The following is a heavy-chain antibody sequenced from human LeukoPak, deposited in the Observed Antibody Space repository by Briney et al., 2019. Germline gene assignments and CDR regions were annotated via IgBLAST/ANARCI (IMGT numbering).Heavy chain of an antibody. CDR2: IYYSGST. V-gene: IGHV4-59*01. Sequence: PSETQSLTCTVSGGSISSYYWSWIRQPPGKGLEWIGYIYYSGSTNYNPSLKSRVTISVDTSKNQFSLKLSSVTAADTAVYYCARASRWAGPAAPFDYWGQGTLVTVSS. CDR3: ARASRWAGPAAPFDY. D-gene: IGHD6-19*01. CDR1: GGSISSYY. J-gene: IGHJ4*02.